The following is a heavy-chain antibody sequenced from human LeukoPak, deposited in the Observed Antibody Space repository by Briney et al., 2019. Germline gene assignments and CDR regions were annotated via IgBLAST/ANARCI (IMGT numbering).Heavy chain of an antibody. D-gene: IGHD6-13*01. CDR2: IYYSGIT. V-gene: IGHV4-61*05. Sequence: PSETLSLTCTVSGGSISSSSYYWNWIRQPPGKGLEWIGYIYYSGITNHNPSLNSRVTMSVDTSKNEVSLKLSSVTAADTAVYYCAGDSSGWYGYFDNWGQGTLVTVSS. CDR3: AGDSSGWYGYFDN. J-gene: IGHJ4*02. CDR1: GGSISSSSYY.